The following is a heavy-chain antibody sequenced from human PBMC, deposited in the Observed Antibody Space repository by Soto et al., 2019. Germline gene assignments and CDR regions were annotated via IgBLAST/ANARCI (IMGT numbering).Heavy chain of an antibody. V-gene: IGHV3-74*01. CDR3: ARGLNPSGSYKSPFGYYGMDV. D-gene: IGHD1-26*01. CDR1: GFTFSSYW. J-gene: IGHJ6*02. Sequence: GGSLRLSCAASGFTFSSYWMHWVRQAPGKGLVWVSRINSDGSSTSYADSVKGRFTISRDNAKNTLYLQMNSLRAEDTAVYYCARGLNPSGSYKSPFGYYGMDVWGQGTTVTVSS. CDR2: INSDGSST.